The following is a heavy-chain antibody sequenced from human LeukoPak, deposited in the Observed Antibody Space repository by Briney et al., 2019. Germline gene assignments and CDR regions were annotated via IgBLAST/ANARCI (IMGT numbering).Heavy chain of an antibody. Sequence: GGSLRLSCAASGFTLSSYWLSWVRQAPGKGLEWVANIKQDGSEKYYVDSVKGRFTIPRDNGKDTLYLQMNNLRAEDTAVYYCARARNGPHYFDNWGQGTLVTGSS. CDR1: GFTLSSYW. J-gene: IGHJ4*02. CDR2: IKQDGSEK. V-gene: IGHV3-7*01. CDR3: ARARNGPHYFDN. D-gene: IGHD1-14*01.